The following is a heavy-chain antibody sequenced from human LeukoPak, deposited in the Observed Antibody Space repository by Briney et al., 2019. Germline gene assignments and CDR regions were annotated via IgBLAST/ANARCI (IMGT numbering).Heavy chain of an antibody. J-gene: IGHJ4*02. Sequence: PGGSLRLSCAASGFTFSSYKMNWVRQAPGKGLEWVSYISSSGSTIYYADSAKGRFTISRDNAKNSLYLQMNSLRAEDTAVYYCARDGGYGPQGYYGSGSYYKNYFDYWGQGTLVTVSS. V-gene: IGHV3-48*03. CDR1: GFTFSSYK. D-gene: IGHD3-10*01. CDR2: ISSSGSTI. CDR3: ARDGGYGPQGYYGSGSYYKNYFDY.